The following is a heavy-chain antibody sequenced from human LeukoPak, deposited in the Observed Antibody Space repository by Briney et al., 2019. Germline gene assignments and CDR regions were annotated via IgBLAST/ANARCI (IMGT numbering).Heavy chain of an antibody. D-gene: IGHD1-26*01. CDR3: ALGQWELLPDY. J-gene: IGHJ4*02. Sequence: PSETLSLTCTVSGVSISSSNSYWGWIRQPPGKGLEWIGSIYYSGNTYYNASLKSQVSISIDTSKNQFSLRLTSVTAADTAVYYCALGQWELLPDYWGQGTLVTVSS. CDR1: GVSISSSNSY. V-gene: IGHV4-39*01. CDR2: IYYSGNT.